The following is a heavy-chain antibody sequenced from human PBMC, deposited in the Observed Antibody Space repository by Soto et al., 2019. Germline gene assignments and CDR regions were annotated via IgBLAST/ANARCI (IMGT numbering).Heavy chain of an antibody. J-gene: IGHJ4*02. CDR2: ISTYNGGT. Sequence: ASVKVSCKASGYTFTSYGISWVRQAPGQGLEWMGWISTYNGGTNYAQKLQGRVTMTTDTSTSTAYMELRSLRSDDTAVYYCARVGVDFWSAYYGYYFDYWGQGTLVTVSS. CDR1: GYTFTSYG. V-gene: IGHV1-18*01. CDR3: ARVGVDFWSAYYGYYFDY. D-gene: IGHD3-3*01.